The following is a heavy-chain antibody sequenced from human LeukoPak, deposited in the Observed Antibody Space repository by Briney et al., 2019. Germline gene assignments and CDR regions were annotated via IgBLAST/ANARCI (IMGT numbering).Heavy chain of an antibody. V-gene: IGHV3-9*01. Sequence: PGGSLRLSCAASGFTFDDYAMHWVRQAPGKGLEWGSGISWNSGSLGYADAGKGRFTISRDNAKNSLYLQMNSVKAEDPAVYYCARETYYYDSSGYNDAFDIRGQGTMVTVSS. CDR2: ISWNSGSL. CDR3: ARETYYYDSSGYNDAFDI. CDR1: GFTFDDYA. D-gene: IGHD3-22*01. J-gene: IGHJ3*02.